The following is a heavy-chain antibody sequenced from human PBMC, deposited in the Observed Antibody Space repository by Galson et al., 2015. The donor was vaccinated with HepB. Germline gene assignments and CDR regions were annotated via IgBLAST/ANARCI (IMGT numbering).Heavy chain of an antibody. CDR3: ARVKDGDYVVNWFDP. CDR1: GYTFTGYY. J-gene: IGHJ5*02. V-gene: IGHV1-2*02. CDR2: INPNSGGT. D-gene: IGHD4-17*01. Sequence: SVKVSCKASGYTFTGYYMHWVRQAPGQGLEWMGWINPNSGGTNYAQKFQGRVTMTRDTSISTAYMELSRLRSDDTAVYYCARVKDGDYVVNWFDPWGQGTLVTVSS.